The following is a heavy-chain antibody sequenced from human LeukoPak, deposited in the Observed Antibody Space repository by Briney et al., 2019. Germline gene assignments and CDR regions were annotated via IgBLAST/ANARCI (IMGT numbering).Heavy chain of an antibody. D-gene: IGHD2-2*01. Sequence: GASVKVSCKASGGTFSSYAISWVRQAPGQGLEWMGRIIPILGIANYAQKFQGRVMITADKSTSTAYMELSSLRSEDTAVYYCARGGVGYCSSTSCYGYYYGMDVWGQGTTVTVSS. J-gene: IGHJ6*02. CDR3: ARGGVGYCSSTSCYGYYYGMDV. CDR2: IIPILGIA. CDR1: GGTFSSYA. V-gene: IGHV1-69*04.